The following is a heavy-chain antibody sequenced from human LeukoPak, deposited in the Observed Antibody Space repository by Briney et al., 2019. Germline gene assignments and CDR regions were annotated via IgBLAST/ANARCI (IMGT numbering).Heavy chain of an antibody. Sequence: SETLSLTRAVYGGSFSGYYWSWIRQPPGKGLEWIGEINHSGSTNYNPSLKSRVTISVDTSKNQFSLKLSSVTAADTAVYYCARRSSGSFDYWGQGTLVTVSS. CDR1: GGSFSGYY. D-gene: IGHD3-22*01. CDR3: ARRSSGSFDY. V-gene: IGHV4-34*01. J-gene: IGHJ4*02. CDR2: INHSGST.